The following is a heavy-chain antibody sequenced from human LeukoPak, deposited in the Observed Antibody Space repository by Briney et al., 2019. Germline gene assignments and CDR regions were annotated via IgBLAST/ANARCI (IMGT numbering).Heavy chain of an antibody. CDR2: INSSGGST. V-gene: IGHV1-46*01. D-gene: IGHD3-16*01. J-gene: IGHJ4*02. Sequence: ASVKVSFKASGYTFTSYYMHWVRQAPGQGLEWMGIINSSGGSTSYAQKFQGRVTMTRDTSTSTVYMELSSLRSEDTAVYYCARALLGTRYLYYFDYWGQGTLVTVSS. CDR1: GYTFTSYY. CDR3: ARALLGTRYLYYFDY.